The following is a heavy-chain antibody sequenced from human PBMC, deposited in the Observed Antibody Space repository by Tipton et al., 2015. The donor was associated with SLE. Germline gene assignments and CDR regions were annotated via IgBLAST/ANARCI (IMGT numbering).Heavy chain of an antibody. V-gene: IGHV3-48*04. J-gene: IGHJ4*01. CDR2: IIPGSESI. Sequence: SLRLSCIGSGFTFSKDNMIWVRQAPGKGLEWTSYIIPGSESIFYSDSVKGRFTISRDNGNNAMFLQMNSLTVEDTAVYFCASGPGREWLVRFAYWGHGTLVTVSS. D-gene: IGHD6-19*01. CDR3: ASGPGREWLVRFAY. CDR1: GFTFSKDN.